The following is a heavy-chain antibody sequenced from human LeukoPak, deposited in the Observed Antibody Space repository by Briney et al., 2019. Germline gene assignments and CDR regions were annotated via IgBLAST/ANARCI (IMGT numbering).Heavy chain of an antibody. J-gene: IGHJ6*02. Sequence: ASVKVSCKASGYTFTGYYMHWVRQAPGQGLEWMGWINPNSGNTGYAQKFQGRVTMTRNTSISTAYMELSSLRSEDTAVYYCALYEEDYYYYGMDVWGQGTTVTVSS. D-gene: IGHD2-8*01. CDR1: GYTFTGYY. CDR2: INPNSGNT. V-gene: IGHV1-8*02. CDR3: ALYEEDYYYYGMDV.